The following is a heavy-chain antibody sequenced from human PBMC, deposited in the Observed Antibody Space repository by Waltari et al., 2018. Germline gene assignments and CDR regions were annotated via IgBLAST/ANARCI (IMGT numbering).Heavy chain of an antibody. J-gene: IGHJ4*02. CDR1: GFTFSSYS. D-gene: IGHD4-17*01. V-gene: IGHV3-21*01. Sequence: EVQLVESGGGLVKPGGSLRLSCAASGFTFSSYSMNWVRQAPGKGLEWVSSISSSSSYIYYADSVKGRLTISRDNAKNSLYLQMNSLRAEDTAVYYCARGYMTTVTTLGYWGQGTLVTVSS. CDR2: ISSSSSYI. CDR3: ARGYMTTVTTLGY.